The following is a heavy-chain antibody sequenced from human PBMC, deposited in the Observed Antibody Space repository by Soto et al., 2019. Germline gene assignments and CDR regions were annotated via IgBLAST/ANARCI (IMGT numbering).Heavy chain of an antibody. V-gene: IGHV4-31*03. J-gene: IGHJ3*02. Sequence: PSETLSLTCTVSGGSISSGGYYWSWIRQHPGKGLEWIGYIYYSGSTYYNPSLKSRVTISVHTSKNQFYLKLSSVTAADTAVYYCASKFGELLADAFDIWGQGTMVTVSS. CDR3: ASKFGELLADAFDI. CDR1: GGSISSGGYY. CDR2: IYYSGST. D-gene: IGHD3-10*01.